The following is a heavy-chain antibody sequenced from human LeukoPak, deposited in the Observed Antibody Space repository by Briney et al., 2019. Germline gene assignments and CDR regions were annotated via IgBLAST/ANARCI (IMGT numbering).Heavy chain of an antibody. CDR3: AMWGDYDILTGYYDSDY. V-gene: IGHV3-23*01. Sequence: PGASLRLSCAASGFTFSNYAMSWVRQAPGKGLEWVSAIVGSGSNTYYADSVKGRFTISRDNPKNTLYLQMNSLRADDTAVYYCAMWGDYDILTGYYDSDYWGQGTLVTVPS. CDR1: GFTFSNYA. CDR2: IVGSGSNT. D-gene: IGHD3-9*01. J-gene: IGHJ4*02.